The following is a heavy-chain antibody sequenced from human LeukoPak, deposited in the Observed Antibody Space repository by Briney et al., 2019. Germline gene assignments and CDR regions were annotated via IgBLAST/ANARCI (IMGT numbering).Heavy chain of an antibody. CDR1: GFTFSSYE. J-gene: IGHJ6*03. D-gene: IGHD3-3*01. CDR2: ISSSGSTI. Sequence: PGGSLRLSCTASGFTFSSYEMNWVRQAPGKGLEWVSYISSSGSTIYYVDSVKGRFTISRDNAKNSLYLQMNSLRVEDTAVYYRAREAYDDFWSGSWRYYYYMDVWGKGTTVTVSS. V-gene: IGHV3-48*03. CDR3: AREAYDDFWSGSWRYYYYMDV.